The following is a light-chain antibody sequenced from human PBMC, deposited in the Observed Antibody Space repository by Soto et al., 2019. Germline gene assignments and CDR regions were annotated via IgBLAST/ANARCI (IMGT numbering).Light chain of an antibody. CDR1: SSNIGSNT. J-gene: IGLJ2*01. CDR3: AAWDDSLDGRVL. V-gene: IGLV1-44*01. Sequence: QPVLTQPPSASGTPGQRVTISCSGSSSNIGSNTVHWYQQLPGSAPKLLIYSNNVRPSGVPDRFSGSISGTSASLAISGLQSEDEADYYCAAWDDSLDGRVLFGGGTKVTVL. CDR2: SNN.